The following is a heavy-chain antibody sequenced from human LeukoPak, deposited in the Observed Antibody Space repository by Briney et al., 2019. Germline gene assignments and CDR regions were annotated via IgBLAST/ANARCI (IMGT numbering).Heavy chain of an antibody. V-gene: IGHV4-39*01. CDR1: GGSISSNSYY. CDR3: VYTSGWYLYSYFDC. Sequence: SGTLSLTCGVSGGSISSNSYYWGWIRQPPGKGLEWIGSIYYSGSTYHNPSLKSRVTISVDTSKNQFSLKLSSVTAADTAMYYCVYTSGWYLYSYFDCWGQGTLVTVSS. D-gene: IGHD6-19*01. J-gene: IGHJ4*02. CDR2: IYYSGST.